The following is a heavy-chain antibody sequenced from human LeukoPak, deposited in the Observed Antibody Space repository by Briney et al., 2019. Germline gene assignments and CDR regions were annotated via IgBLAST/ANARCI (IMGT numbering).Heavy chain of an antibody. V-gene: IGHV4-39*07. CDR2: IFHNGNT. D-gene: IGHD3-16*01. Sequence: PSETLSLTCTVSGGSISSNSHYWGWVRQPPGTGLERIANIFHNGNTAYNPSLKRRVTITINTSQNQLSLRLSSVTAADTAVYYCARVGWGNVAAYPNWLDPWGQGTVVTVSS. J-gene: IGHJ5*02. CDR1: GGSISSNSHY. CDR3: ARVGWGNVAAYPNWLDP.